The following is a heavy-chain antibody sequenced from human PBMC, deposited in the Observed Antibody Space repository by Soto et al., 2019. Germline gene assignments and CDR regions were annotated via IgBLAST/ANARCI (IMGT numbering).Heavy chain of an antibody. V-gene: IGHV1-18*01. Sequence: QVQLVQSGVEVEKPGASVKVSCKASGYTFTSYGISWVRQAPGQGLEWMGWISAYNGNTNYAQKFQGRATMTTDTSTSTAYMELRSLRSDDTVDYYSARDVPTVTTGGPDYWGQGTLVTVSS. J-gene: IGHJ4*02. CDR1: GYTFTSYG. D-gene: IGHD4-17*01. CDR3: ARDVPTVTTGGPDY. CDR2: ISAYNGNT.